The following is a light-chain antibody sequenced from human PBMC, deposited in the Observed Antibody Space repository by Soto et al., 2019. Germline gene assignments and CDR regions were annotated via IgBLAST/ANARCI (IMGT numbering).Light chain of an antibody. V-gene: IGLV2-14*01. CDR1: SSDVGTYNY. Sequence: QSVLTQPASVSGSPGQSITISCTGTSSDVGTYNYVSWYQLHPDKAPKLMIYEVSNRPSGVSNRFSGSKSGNTASLTISGLQAEDEADYYCSSYTRSNTLVFGGGTKLTVL. J-gene: IGLJ2*01. CDR3: SSYTRSNTLV. CDR2: EVS.